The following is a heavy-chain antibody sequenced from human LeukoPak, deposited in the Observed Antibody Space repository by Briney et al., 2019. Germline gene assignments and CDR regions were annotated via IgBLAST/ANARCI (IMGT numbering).Heavy chain of an antibody. CDR3: ARGRYCSSTSCYKAFDI. CDR1: GFTFSTYR. CDR2: INSEGSRT. D-gene: IGHD2-2*02. V-gene: IGHV3-74*01. Sequence: GGSLRLSCAASGFTFSTYRMYWVRQAPGKGLVWVSRINSEGSRTSYADSVKGRVTISRDNAKNTLYLQMNSLRAEDTAVYYCARGRYCSSTSCYKAFDIWGQGTKVTVSS. J-gene: IGHJ3*02.